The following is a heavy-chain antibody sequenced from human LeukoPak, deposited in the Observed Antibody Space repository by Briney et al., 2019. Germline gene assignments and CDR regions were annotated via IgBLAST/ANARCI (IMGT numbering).Heavy chain of an antibody. CDR3: ARVRGLRVRGLDWFDP. Sequence: ASVKVSCKASGYTFTRYDINWVRQATGQGLEWMGWMNPNSGNTGYAQKFQGRGTMTRNTSLSTAYIELSSVRSEDTAVYYCARVRGLRVRGLDWFDPWGQGTMVTVSS. CDR1: GYTFTRYD. V-gene: IGHV1-8*01. J-gene: IGHJ5*02. CDR2: MNPNSGNT. D-gene: IGHD3-10*01.